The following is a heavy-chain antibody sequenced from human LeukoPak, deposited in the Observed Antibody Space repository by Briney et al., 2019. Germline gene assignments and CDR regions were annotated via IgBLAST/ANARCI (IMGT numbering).Heavy chain of an antibody. V-gene: IGHV1-2*02. Sequence: ASVKVSCKASGYTFTGYYMHWVRQAPGQGLEWMGWINPNSGGTNYAQKFQGRVTMTRDTSISTAYMELSSLRSEDTAVYYCARVSGYSGSSSPFDYWGQGTLVTVSS. CDR3: ARVSGYSGSSSPFDY. J-gene: IGHJ4*02. CDR2: INPNSGGT. D-gene: IGHD1-26*01. CDR1: GYTFTGYY.